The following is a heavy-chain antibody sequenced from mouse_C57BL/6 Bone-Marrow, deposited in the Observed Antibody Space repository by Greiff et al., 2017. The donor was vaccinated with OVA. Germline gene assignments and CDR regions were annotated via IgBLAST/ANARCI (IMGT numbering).Heavy chain of an antibody. CDR2: IDPSDSET. V-gene: IGHV1-52*01. J-gene: IGHJ4*01. CDR1: GYTFTSYW. CDR3: ARKGAPYYYAMDY. Sequence: QVQLQQPGAELVRPGSSVKLSCKASGYTFTSYWMHWVKQRPIQGLEWIGNIDPSDSETHYNQKFKDKATLTVDKSASTAYRQLSSLTSEDSAVYYCARKGAPYYYAMDYWGQGTSVTVSS.